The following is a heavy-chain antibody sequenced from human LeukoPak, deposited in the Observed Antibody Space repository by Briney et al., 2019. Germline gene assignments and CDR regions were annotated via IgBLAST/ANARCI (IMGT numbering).Heavy chain of an antibody. CDR3: ASLPNWNVHSGGDC. D-gene: IGHD1-20*01. CDR2: ISGSGDTT. J-gene: IGHJ4*02. Sequence: GGSLRLSCEGFGLIFSSYDMNWVRQAPGKGLEWVSAISGSGDTTNYADSVKGRFSISRDNSKNTLYLQMNSLRAEDTAVYYCASLPNWNVHSGGDCWGQGTLVTVSS. CDR1: GLIFSSYD. V-gene: IGHV3-23*01.